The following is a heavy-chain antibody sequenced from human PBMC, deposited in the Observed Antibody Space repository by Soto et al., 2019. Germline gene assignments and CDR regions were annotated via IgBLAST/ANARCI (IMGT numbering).Heavy chain of an antibody. V-gene: IGHV4-34*01. CDR2: INHSGST. D-gene: IGHD2-2*01. Sequence: PSETLSLTCAVYGGSFSGYYWSWIRQPPGKGLEWIGEINHSGSTNYNPSLKSRVTISVDTSKNQFSLKLSSVTAADTAVYYCARSVVPAATFAYWGQGTLVTVSS. CDR1: GGSFSGYY. CDR3: ARSVVPAATFAY. J-gene: IGHJ4*02.